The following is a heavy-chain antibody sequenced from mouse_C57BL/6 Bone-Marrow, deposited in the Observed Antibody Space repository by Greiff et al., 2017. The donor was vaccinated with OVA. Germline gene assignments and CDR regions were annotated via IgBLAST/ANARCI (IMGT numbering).Heavy chain of an antibody. Sequence: DVQLQESGPGLVKPSQSLSLTCSVTGYSITSGYYWNWIRQFPGNKLEWMGYISYDGSNNYNPSLKNRISITRDTSKNQFFLKLNSVTTEDTATYYCVPNSRYSNQFDYWGQGTTLTVSS. J-gene: IGHJ2*01. D-gene: IGHD2-5*01. CDR3: VPNSRYSNQFDY. CDR2: ISYDGSN. V-gene: IGHV3-6*01. CDR1: GYSITSGYY.